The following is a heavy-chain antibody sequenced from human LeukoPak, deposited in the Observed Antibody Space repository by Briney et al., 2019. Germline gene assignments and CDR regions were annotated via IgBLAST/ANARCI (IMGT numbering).Heavy chain of an antibody. J-gene: IGHJ1*01. CDR3: GREETFGAVYD. V-gene: IGHV3-7*03. CDR2: LNQDGGEK. CDR1: GFTFSTSW. Sequence: GGSLRLSCGASGFTFSTSWMIWVRQAPGKGLEWVANLNQDGGEKYYVDSVKGRFTISRDNGWNSLYLQMDSLRVEDTAVYYCGREETFGAVYDWGQGTLVTVSS. D-gene: IGHD3-16*01.